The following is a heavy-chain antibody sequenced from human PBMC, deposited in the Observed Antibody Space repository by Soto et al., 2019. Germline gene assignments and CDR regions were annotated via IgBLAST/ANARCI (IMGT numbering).Heavy chain of an antibody. V-gene: IGHV1-24*01. CDR1: GYTLTELS. D-gene: IGHD4-17*01. CDR2: FDPEDGET. J-gene: IGHJ4*02. CDR3: ATGANLRTVPDFDY. Sequence: ASVKVSCKVSGYTLTELSMHWVRQAPGKGLEWMGGFDPEDGETIYAQKFQGRVTMTEDTSTDTAYMELSSLRSEDTAVYYCATGANLRTVPDFDYWGQGTLVTVSS.